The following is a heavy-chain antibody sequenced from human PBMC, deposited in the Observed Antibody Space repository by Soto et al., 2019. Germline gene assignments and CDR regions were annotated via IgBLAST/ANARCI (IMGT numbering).Heavy chain of an antibody. CDR1: GYTFTSYG. Sequence: GASVKVSCKASGYTFTSYGISWVRQAPGQGLEEMGWISAYNGNTNYAQKLQGRATMTTDTSKSKAYRQLRGLRTDDTAVYYCAIVSSVVVTAWRGADYWGQGTLVTVSS. CDR3: AIVSSVVVTAWRGADY. D-gene: IGHD2-21*02. CDR2: ISAYNGNT. V-gene: IGHV1-18*01. J-gene: IGHJ4*02.